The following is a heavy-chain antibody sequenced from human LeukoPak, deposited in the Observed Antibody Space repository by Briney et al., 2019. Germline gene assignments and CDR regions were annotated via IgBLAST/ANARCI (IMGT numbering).Heavy chain of an antibody. J-gene: IGHJ5*02. CDR2: MNPKSGNT. CDR3: ARDQDIVVVVAALRQREMGGFDP. Sequence: ASVKVSCKASGYTFTNYDINWVRQATGQGPEWMGWMNPKSGNTGYAQKFQGRVTMTRNTSISTAYMELSSLRSDDMAVYYCARDQDIVVVVAALRQREMGGFDPWGQGTLVTVSS. CDR1: GYTFTNYD. D-gene: IGHD2-15*01. V-gene: IGHV1-8*01.